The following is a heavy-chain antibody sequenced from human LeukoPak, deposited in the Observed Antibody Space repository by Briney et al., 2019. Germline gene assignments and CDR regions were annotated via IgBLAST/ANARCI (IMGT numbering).Heavy chain of an antibody. CDR1: GYTSTGYY. V-gene: IGHV1-2*02. Sequence: ASVKVSCKASGYTSTGYYMHWVRQAPGQGLEWMGWINPNSGDTHYPQTFQARVTMTRDTSISTAYMELSRLRSDDTAMYYCATRYGSGSPISYFDLWGRGTLVTVSS. D-gene: IGHD3-10*01. J-gene: IGHJ2*01. CDR3: ATRYGSGSPISYFDL. CDR2: INPNSGDT.